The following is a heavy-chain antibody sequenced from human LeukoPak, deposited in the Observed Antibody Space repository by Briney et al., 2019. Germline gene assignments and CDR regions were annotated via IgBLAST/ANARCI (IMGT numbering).Heavy chain of an antibody. J-gene: IGHJ4*02. V-gene: IGHV3-7*01. D-gene: IGHD3-22*01. Sequence: PGGSLRLSCAAAGFIFRNYWMGWVRQAPGKGLEWVANINEDGSEKYYVDSVKGRFTISRDNAKNSLYLQMNSLRAEDTAVYYCAREGYYYDSSGDDYWGQGTLVTVSS. CDR1: GFIFRNYW. CDR3: AREGYYYDSSGDDY. CDR2: INEDGSEK.